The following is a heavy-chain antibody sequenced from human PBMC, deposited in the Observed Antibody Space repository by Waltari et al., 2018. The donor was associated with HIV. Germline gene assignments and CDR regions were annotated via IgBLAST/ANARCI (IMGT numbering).Heavy chain of an antibody. D-gene: IGHD2-15*01. CDR3: ASPYRFNEDNSCDLPWGY. CDR1: GLSFGNYW. V-gene: IGHV3-7*01. Sequence: EVQLVESGGGLVHSGGSLRLSCGVSGLSFGNYWMSWVRQGPGRGVGGVANVKEEGIEKSDGGSGKGRFNVSRDNRKNSVYLQRDSLRVEDTAVYYWASPYRFNEDNSCDLPWGYWGQGIQVIVSS. J-gene: IGHJ4*02. CDR2: VKEEGIEK.